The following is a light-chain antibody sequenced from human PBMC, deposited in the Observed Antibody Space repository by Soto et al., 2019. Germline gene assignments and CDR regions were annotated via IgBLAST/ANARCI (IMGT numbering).Light chain of an antibody. CDR2: GVS. Sequence: QSALTQPRSVSASPGQSVTISCTGTRSDVGGYNYVSWYQHHPGKAPKLVSYGVSARPSGVPDRFSGSKSCNTASLTISGLHVEDEADYYVCSYAGTPNVFGTGTKVTVL. CDR3: CSYAGTPNV. J-gene: IGLJ1*01. V-gene: IGLV2-11*01. CDR1: RSDVGGYNY.